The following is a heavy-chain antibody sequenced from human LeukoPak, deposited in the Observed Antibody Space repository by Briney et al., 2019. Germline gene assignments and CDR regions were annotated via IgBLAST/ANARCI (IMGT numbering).Heavy chain of an antibody. CDR1: GGSISYSSYY. CDR3: GKVGGNSNS. D-gene: IGHD4-23*01. V-gene: IGHV4-31*03. J-gene: IGHJ4*02. Sequence: SETPSLTCTVSGGSISYSSYYWGWIRQHPGKGLEWIGSIHNSRGTSYNPSLESRLTISLDTSENQFFLKMSYVTAADTAMYYCGKVGGNSNSWGQGTLVTVSS. CDR2: IHNSRGT.